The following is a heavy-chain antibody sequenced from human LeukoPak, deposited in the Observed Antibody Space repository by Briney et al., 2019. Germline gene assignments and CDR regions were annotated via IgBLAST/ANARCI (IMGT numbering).Heavy chain of an antibody. Sequence: SVKVSCKASGGTFSSYAISCVRQAPGQGLEWIAGIIPIFGTANYAQKFQGRVTSTADKSTSTAYMELSSLRSEDTAVYYCARGYCRGGSCNEWLDPWGQGTLVTVSS. CDR2: IIPIFGTA. CDR3: ARGYCRGGSCNEWLDP. V-gene: IGHV1-69*06. D-gene: IGHD2-15*01. CDR1: GGTFSSYA. J-gene: IGHJ5*02.